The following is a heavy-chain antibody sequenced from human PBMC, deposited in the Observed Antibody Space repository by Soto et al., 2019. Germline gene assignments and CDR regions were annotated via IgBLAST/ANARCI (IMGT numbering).Heavy chain of an antibody. J-gene: IGHJ6*02. CDR2: IIPIFGTP. Sequence: ASVKVSCKASGGSFSTYAISWVRQAPGQGLEWMGGIIPIFGTPNYAQKFQGRVTITADRSTSTAYLELNSLRSEDTAVYYCAAPRTDGYKVPDPSTYYYYGLDVWRQGTTVTVSS. V-gene: IGHV1-69*06. CDR3: AAPRTDGYKVPDPSTYYYYGLDV. CDR1: GGSFSTYA. D-gene: IGHD5-12*01.